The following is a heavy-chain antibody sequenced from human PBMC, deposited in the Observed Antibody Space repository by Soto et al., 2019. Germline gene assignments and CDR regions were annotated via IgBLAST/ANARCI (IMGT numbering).Heavy chain of an antibody. Sequence: SETLSLTCTVSGGSISNFFWRWIRQTPGKGLEWIGYIYYSGSTNYNPSLKSRVTILVDSSKNQFSLKLSSVTAADTAVYYCAAHYYESSAFFYWGQGTLVTVSS. D-gene: IGHD3-22*01. CDR1: GGSISNFF. J-gene: IGHJ4*02. V-gene: IGHV4-59*01. CDR3: AAHYYESSAFFY. CDR2: IYYSGST.